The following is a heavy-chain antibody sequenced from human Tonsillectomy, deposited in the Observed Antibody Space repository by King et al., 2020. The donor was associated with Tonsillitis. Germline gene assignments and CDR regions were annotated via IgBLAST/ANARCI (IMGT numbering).Heavy chain of an antibody. CDR2: INPSGGST. CDR3: ALFSGVNIQDLDYYYMDV. D-gene: IGHD2/OR15-2a*01. Sequence: VQLVESGAEVKKPGASVKVSCKASGYTFTSYYMHWVRQAPGQGLEWMGIINPSGGSTSYAQKFQGRVTMTRDTSTSTVYMELSSLRSEDTAVYYCALFSGVNIQDLDYYYMDVWGKGTTVTVSS. CDR1: GYTFTSYY. V-gene: IGHV1-46*01. J-gene: IGHJ6*03.